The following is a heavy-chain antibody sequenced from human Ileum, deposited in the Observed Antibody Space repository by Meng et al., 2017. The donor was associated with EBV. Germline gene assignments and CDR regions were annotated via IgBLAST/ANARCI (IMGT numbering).Heavy chain of an antibody. D-gene: IGHD4-23*01. V-gene: IGHV4-30-2*01. Sequence: LSLPESGLGLVKPSQTLSLTCAVSGGSISSGGHSWSWIRQPPGKGLEWIGDIQHSGSTYYNPSLKSRVTISVDRSRNQFSLKLSSVTAADTAVYYCARAHPVVYFFDYWGQGTLVTVSS. CDR3: ARAHPVVYFFDY. CDR1: GGSISSGGHS. CDR2: IQHSGST. J-gene: IGHJ4*02.